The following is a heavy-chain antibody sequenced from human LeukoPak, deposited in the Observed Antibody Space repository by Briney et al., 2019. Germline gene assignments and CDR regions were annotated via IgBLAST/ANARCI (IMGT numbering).Heavy chain of an antibody. CDR2: IRYDGSNK. Sequence: GGSLRLSCAASGFTFSSYGMHWVRQAPGKGLEWVAFIRYDGSNKYYADSVKGRFTISRDNSKNTLYLQMNSLRAEDSAVYYCAHMAAAGSSTTFDYWGQGTLVTVSS. CDR1: GFTFSSYG. CDR3: AHMAAAGSSTTFDY. V-gene: IGHV3-30*02. J-gene: IGHJ4*02. D-gene: IGHD6-13*01.